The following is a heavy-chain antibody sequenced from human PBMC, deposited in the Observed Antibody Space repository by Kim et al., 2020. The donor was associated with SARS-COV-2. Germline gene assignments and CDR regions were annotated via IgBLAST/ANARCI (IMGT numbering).Heavy chain of an antibody. CDR2: IYYSGST. CDR3: AKQRGYSYERDWFDP. D-gene: IGHD5-18*01. V-gene: IGHV4-39*01. J-gene: IGHJ5*02. Sequence: SETLSLTCTVSGGSISSSNYYWGWIRQPPGKGLEWIGSIYYSGSTYYKPSLKSRVTISVDTSKNQFSLKLSSVTAADTAVYYCAKQRGYSYERDWFDPWGQETLVTVSS. CDR1: GGSISSSNYY.